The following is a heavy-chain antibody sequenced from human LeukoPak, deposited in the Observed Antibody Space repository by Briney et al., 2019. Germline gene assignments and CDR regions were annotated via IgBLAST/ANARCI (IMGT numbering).Heavy chain of an antibody. CDR3: ARDGTGYCSGGSCYSGWFDP. CDR2: TSSDGGST. V-gene: IGHV3-64D*06. CDR1: GFTFLSYA. D-gene: IGHD2-15*01. J-gene: IGHJ5*02. Sequence: PGGSLRLSCSASGFTFLSYAMHWVRQAPGKGLEYVSATSSDGGSTYYADSVKGRFTISRDNSKNTLYLQMSSLRAEDTAVYYCARDGTGYCSGGSCYSGWFDPWGQGTLVTVSS.